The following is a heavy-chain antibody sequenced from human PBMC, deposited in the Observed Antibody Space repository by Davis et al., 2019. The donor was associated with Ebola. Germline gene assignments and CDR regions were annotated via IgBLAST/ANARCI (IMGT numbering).Heavy chain of an antibody. D-gene: IGHD4-17*01. CDR2: INHRGST. CDR3: LYGDQTEFDY. V-gene: IGHV4-34*01. Sequence: PGGSLRLSCAVYGGSFSGYYWSWIRQPPGKGLEWIGEINHRGSTNYNPSLKSRVTISVDTSKNQFSLKLSSVTAADTAVYYCLYGDQTEFDYWGQGTLVTVSS. CDR1: GGSFSGYY. J-gene: IGHJ4*02.